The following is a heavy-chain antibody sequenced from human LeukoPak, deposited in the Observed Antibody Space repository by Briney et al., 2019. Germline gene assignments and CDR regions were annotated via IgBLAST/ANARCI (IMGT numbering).Heavy chain of an antibody. D-gene: IGHD6-13*01. CDR2: IYYSEST. V-gene: IGHV4-59*08. Sequence: SETLSLTCTVSGGSISTYYWSWIRQPPGKGLEWIGYIYYSESTNYNPSLKSRVTISVDTSKNQFSLKLNSVTAADTAVYYCATGIAAAGNTAYYFDYWGQGTLVTVSS. J-gene: IGHJ4*02. CDR1: GGSISTYY. CDR3: ATGIAAAGNTAYYFDY.